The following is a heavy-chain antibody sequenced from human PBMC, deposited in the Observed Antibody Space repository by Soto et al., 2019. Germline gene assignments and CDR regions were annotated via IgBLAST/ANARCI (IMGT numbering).Heavy chain of an antibody. CDR1: GGSFSSYA. D-gene: IGHD6-19*01. CDR2: INPIFGTA. V-gene: IGHV1-69*06. J-gene: IGHJ3*02. CDR3: ARAGPVAGNHPFAI. Sequence: QVQLVQSGAEVKKPGSSVKVSCKASGGSFSSYAISWVRQAPVQGLEWMGGINPIFGTATYAQKFQGRVTIIADKSTSTAYMELSSLRSDDTAVYYCARAGPVAGNHPFAIWGQGTLVTVSS.